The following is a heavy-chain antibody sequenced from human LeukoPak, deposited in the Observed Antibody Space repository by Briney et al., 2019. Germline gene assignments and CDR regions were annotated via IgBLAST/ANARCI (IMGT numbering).Heavy chain of an antibody. CDR1: GGSISSYY. J-gene: IGHJ4*02. CDR3: ARDQGAGTYDY. D-gene: IGHD6-19*01. V-gene: IGHV4-59*01. Sequence: SETLSLTCTVSGGSISSYYWSWIRQPPGKGLEWIGYIYYSGSTNYNPTLKSRVTISVDTSKNQFSLKLSSVTAADTAVYYCARDQGAGTYDYWGQGTLVTVSS. CDR2: IYYSGST.